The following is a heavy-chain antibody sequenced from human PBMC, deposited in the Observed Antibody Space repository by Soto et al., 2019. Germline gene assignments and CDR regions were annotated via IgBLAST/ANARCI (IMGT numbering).Heavy chain of an antibody. V-gene: IGHV3-23*01. CDR3: AKGPTIFGAVISFDYYYGMYV. D-gene: IGHD3-3*01. CDR2: ISGSGAGT. CDR1: VFTFSTSA. Sequence: PVGSLRLSCTSSVFTFSTSAMSCVRDSPGRWLEWVSGISGSGAGTYYADSVKGRFSISRDNSKNTLYLQMSGLRAEDAAVYYCAKGPTIFGAVISFDYYYGMYVWGQGTPVTVSS. J-gene: IGHJ6*02.